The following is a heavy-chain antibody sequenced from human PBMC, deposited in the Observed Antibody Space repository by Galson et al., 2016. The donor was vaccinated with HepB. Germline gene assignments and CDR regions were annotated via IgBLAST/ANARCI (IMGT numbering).Heavy chain of an antibody. J-gene: IGHJ4*02. V-gene: IGHV1-46*01. D-gene: IGHD3-10*01. CDR2: INPETGVT. CDR1: GYTFTDYY. CDR3: ARDGEYHRAVYYLDH. Sequence: SVKVSCKASGYTFTDYYLHWVRQAPGQGLEWMGIINPETGVTGYSQKFQDRFSMTTDTSTNTIYLELSSLRSEDTALYFCARDGEYHRAVYYLDHWGQGTLVTVSS.